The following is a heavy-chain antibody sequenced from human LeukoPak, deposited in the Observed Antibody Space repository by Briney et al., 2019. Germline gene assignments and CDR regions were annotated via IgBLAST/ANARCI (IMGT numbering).Heavy chain of an antibody. Sequence: GGSLRLSCAASGFNFRNYGMSWVRQAPGKGLEWVSSISGRGVSTYYADSMKGRFTISRGISKNTLFLQVNSLRAEDTAVYYCASHGDSYYVFSYWGQGTLLTVSS. CDR1: GFNFRNYG. CDR3: ASHGDSYYVFSY. CDR2: ISGRGVST. V-gene: IGHV3-23*01. J-gene: IGHJ4*02. D-gene: IGHD3-22*01.